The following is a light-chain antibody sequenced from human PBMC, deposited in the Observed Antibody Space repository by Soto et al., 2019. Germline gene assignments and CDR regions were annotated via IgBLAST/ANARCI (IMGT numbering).Light chain of an antibody. V-gene: IGLV2-14*01. CDR2: EVS. Sequence: ALTQPASVSGSPGQSITISCTGTSSDVGGYNYVSWYQQHPGKAPKLMIYEVSNRPSGVSNRFSGSKSANTASLTISGLQAEDEDDYYCSSYTSSRTYVFGTGTKLTVL. CDR1: SSDVGGYNY. J-gene: IGLJ1*01. CDR3: SSYTSSRTYV.